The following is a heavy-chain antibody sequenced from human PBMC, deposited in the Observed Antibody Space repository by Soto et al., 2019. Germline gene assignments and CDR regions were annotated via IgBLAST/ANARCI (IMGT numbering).Heavy chain of an antibody. D-gene: IGHD6-25*01. CDR1: GFTLSDNW. CDR3: VRAPEQRPFDY. V-gene: IGHV3-74*03. CDR2: INSAGTDV. J-gene: IGHJ4*02. Sequence: EVQLVESGGGLVQPGGSPRLSCAASGFTLSDNWIHWVRRAPGKGLMWVSRINSAGTDVTYADSVKGRFTFSRDNAKNTLYLQMDSLRVEDTAMYYCVRAPEQRPFDYWGQGTLVTVSS.